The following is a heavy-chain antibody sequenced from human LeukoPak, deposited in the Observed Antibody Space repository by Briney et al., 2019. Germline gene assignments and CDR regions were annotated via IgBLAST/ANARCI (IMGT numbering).Heavy chain of an antibody. Sequence: ASVKVSCKVSGYTLTELSMHWVRQAPGKGLEWMGGFDPEDGETIYAQKFQGRVTMTEDTSTDTAYMELSSLRSEDTAVYYCARGPAVAAISPQGVFDLWGRGTLVTVSS. CDR1: GYTLTELS. V-gene: IGHV1-24*01. D-gene: IGHD6-19*01. CDR2: FDPEDGET. CDR3: ARGPAVAAISPQGVFDL. J-gene: IGHJ2*01.